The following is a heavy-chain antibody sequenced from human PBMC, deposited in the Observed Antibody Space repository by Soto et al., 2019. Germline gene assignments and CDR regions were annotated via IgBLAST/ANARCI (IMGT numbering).Heavy chain of an antibody. Sequence: GESLKISCVASGFTFGNYAMHWVRQAPGEGLEWVSSISSGGSGTFYPDPVKGRFTISRDNFKNTLYLQMNNLRAGDTAVYFCAKERDTQYSFDSWGQGTLVTVSS. CDR2: ISSGGSGT. D-gene: IGHD5-18*01. CDR1: GFTFGNYA. CDR3: AKERDTQYSFDS. V-gene: IGHV3-23*01. J-gene: IGHJ4*02.